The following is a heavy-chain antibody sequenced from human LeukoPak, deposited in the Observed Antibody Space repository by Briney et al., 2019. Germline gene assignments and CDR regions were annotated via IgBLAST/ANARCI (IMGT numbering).Heavy chain of an antibody. D-gene: IGHD4-23*01. CDR3: ARVYYGGKHFDY. V-gene: IGHV4-59*12. J-gene: IGHJ4*02. CDR1: GGSISGYY. Sequence: SETLSLTCTVSGGSISGYYWSWIRQPPGKGLEWIGYIYYSGSTNYNPSLKSRVTTSVDTSKNQFSLKLSSVTAADTAVYYCARVYYGGKHFDYWGQGTLVTVSS. CDR2: IYYSGST.